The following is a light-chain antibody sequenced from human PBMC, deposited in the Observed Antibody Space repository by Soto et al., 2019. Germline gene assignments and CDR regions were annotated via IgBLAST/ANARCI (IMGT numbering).Light chain of an antibody. J-gene: IGKJ1*01. CDR1: HSISSW. V-gene: IGKV1-5*03. CDR2: KAS. Sequence: IHISHSPSTLSSSVLYIFTITCLASHSISSWLAWYQQKPGKAPKLLIYKASSLESGVPSRFSGSGSGTEFTLTISSLQPDDFATYYCQQYNSYSQPFGQGTKVDIK. CDR3: QQYNSYSQP.